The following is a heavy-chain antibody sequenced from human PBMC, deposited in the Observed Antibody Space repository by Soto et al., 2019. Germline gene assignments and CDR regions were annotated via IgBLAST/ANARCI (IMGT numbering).Heavy chain of an antibody. CDR1: GGSISSSSYY. CDR3: ARHRYSGSYYRMAWFDP. D-gene: IGHD1-26*01. J-gene: IGHJ5*02. CDR2: IYYSGST. V-gene: IGHV4-39*01. Sequence: ETLSLTCTVSGGSISSSSYYWGWIRQPPGKGLEWIGSIYYSGSTYYNPSLKSRVTISVDTSKNQFSLKLSSVTAADTAVYYCARHRYSGSYYRMAWFDPWGQGTLVTVSS.